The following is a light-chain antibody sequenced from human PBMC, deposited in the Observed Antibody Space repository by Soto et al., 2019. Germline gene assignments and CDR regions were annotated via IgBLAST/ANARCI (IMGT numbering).Light chain of an antibody. V-gene: IGKV1-5*03. CDR2: EAS. J-gene: IGKJ1*01. CDR3: QQYHGYPRT. Sequence: DIQMTQSPSTLSASVGDRVSITCRASQNIGNYLAWFQQTPGEAPKLLIYEASSLHGGVPSRFSGGGSGTEFTLTISGLQPDDFATYYCQQYHGYPRTFGPGTRVEI. CDR1: QNIGNY.